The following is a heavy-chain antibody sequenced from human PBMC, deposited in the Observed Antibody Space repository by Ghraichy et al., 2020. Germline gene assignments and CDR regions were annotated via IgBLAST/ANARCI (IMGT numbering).Heavy chain of an antibody. J-gene: IGHJ4*02. CDR1: GGSISSGSYY. Sequence: SETLSLTCTVSGGSISSGSYYWSWIRQPAGKGLEWIGRIYTSGSTNYNPSLKSRVTISVDTSKNQFSLKLSSVTAADTAVYYCARDRETFDSGWPIPFDYWGQGTLVTVSS. CDR3: ARDRETFDSGWPIPFDY. D-gene: IGHD6-19*01. CDR2: IYTSGST. V-gene: IGHV4-61*02.